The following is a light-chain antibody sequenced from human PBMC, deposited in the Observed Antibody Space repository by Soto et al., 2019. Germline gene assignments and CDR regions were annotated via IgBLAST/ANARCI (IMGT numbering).Light chain of an antibody. CDR2: QVN. V-gene: IGLV2-14*01. Sequence: QSVLTQPASVSGSPGQSITLSCTGTSSDVGGYKYVSWYQQHPGKAPKLIISQVNNRPSGVSDRFSGSKSGNTASLTISGLQAEDEADYYCGSFTSSITWVFGGGTKLTVL. CDR3: GSFTSSITWV. CDR1: SSDVGGYKY. J-gene: IGLJ3*02.